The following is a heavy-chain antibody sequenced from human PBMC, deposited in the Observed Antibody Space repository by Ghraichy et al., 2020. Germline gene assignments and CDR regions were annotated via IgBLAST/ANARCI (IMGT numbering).Heavy chain of an antibody. CDR2: IWYDGSNK. Sequence: GGSLRLSCAASGFTFSSYGMHWVRQAPGKGLEWVAVIWYDGSNKYYADSVKGRFTISRDNSKNTLYLQMNSLRAEDTAVYYYARLPADSSGYPTNYYYYGMDVWGQGTTVTVSS. D-gene: IGHD3-22*01. V-gene: IGHV3-33*08. J-gene: IGHJ6*02. CDR3: ARLPADSSGYPTNYYYYGMDV. CDR1: GFTFSSYG.